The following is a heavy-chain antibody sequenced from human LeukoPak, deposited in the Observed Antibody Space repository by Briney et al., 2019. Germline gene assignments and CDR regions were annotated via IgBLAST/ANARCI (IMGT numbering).Heavy chain of an antibody. Sequence: GGSPRLSCAASGLTFSSYETNWVRQAPGKGLEWVSYISSSGSTIYYADSVKGRFTISRDNAKNSLYLQMNSLRAEDTAVYYCARDGGWYENYYGMDVWGQGTTVTVSS. CDR2: ISSSGSTI. D-gene: IGHD6-19*01. J-gene: IGHJ6*02. CDR3: ARDGGWYENYYGMDV. CDR1: GLTFSSYE. V-gene: IGHV3-48*03.